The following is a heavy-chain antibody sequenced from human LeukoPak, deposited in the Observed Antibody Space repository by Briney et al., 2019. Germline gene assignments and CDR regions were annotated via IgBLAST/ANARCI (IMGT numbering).Heavy chain of an antibody. CDR1: GASISSYY. Sequence: SETLSLTCTVSGASISSYYWSWIRQSAGKRLEWIGRIYISGSTDYNPSLESRVNMSFYKSKNQLSVGLNSVTAADTAVYYCAGDDVDKPTFDYLGQGTLVTVSS. V-gene: IGHV4-4*07. J-gene: IGHJ4*02. CDR3: AGDDVDKPTFDY. D-gene: IGHD5-12*01. CDR2: IYISGST.